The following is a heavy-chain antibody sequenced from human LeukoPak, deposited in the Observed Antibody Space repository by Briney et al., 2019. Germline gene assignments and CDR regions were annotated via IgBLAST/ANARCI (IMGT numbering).Heavy chain of an antibody. V-gene: IGHV3-30*18. Sequence: GRSLRLSCAASGFTFSSYGMHWVRQAPGKGLEWVAVISFDGSNKYYADSVKGRFTVSRDNSKNTLYLQMNSLRVEDTAVHYCAKDIRGYNYGCDYWGQGTLVTVSS. D-gene: IGHD5-18*01. CDR3: AKDIRGYNYGCDY. CDR1: GFTFSSYG. CDR2: ISFDGSNK. J-gene: IGHJ4*02.